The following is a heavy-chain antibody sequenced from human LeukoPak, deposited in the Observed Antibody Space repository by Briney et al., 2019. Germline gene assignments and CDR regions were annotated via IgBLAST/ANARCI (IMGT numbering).Heavy chain of an antibody. V-gene: IGHV3-21*01. CDR3: ARGSYAGNLDY. J-gene: IGHJ4*02. CDR1: GFSFSLYW. D-gene: IGHD1-14*01. CDR2: ISSSSSYI. Sequence: GGSLRLSCAASGFSFSLYWMTWVRQAPGKGLEWVSSISSSSSYIYYADSVKGRFTISRDNAKNSLYLQMNSLRAEDTAVYYCARGSYAGNLDYWGQGTLVTVSS.